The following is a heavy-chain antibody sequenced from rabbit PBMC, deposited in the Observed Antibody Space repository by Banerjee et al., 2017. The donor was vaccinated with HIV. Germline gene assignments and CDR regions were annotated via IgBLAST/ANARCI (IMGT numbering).Heavy chain of an antibody. D-gene: IGHD4-2*01. CDR3: ARAGAGTGAFSL. CDR2: IDGGNGKT. J-gene: IGHJ4*01. CDR1: GFTISSSYW. Sequence: QEQLEESGGDLVQPEGSLTLTCTASGFTISSSYWICWVRQAPGKGLEWIGCIDGGNGKTYYASWAKGRFTISKTSSTTVTLQLNSLTAADTATYFCARAGAGTGAFSLWGPGTLVTVS. V-gene: IGHV1S45*01.